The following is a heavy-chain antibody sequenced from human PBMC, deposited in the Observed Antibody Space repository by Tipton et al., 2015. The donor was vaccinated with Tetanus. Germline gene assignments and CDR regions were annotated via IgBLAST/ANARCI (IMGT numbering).Heavy chain of an antibody. CDR3: ARCKGGTREYYAIKY. CDR1: GGSFNTYI. Sequence: QLVQSGAEVKKPGSSVKVSCETSGGSFNTYITSWVRQAPGQGLEWIGSINPIFGRITYAQKFQGRVTITADKSTSTAHISLSSLRSDDTAVYYCARCKGGTREYYAIKYWGQGTLVTVSS. CDR2: INPIFGRI. J-gene: IGHJ4*02. D-gene: IGHD3-3*01. V-gene: IGHV1-69*06.